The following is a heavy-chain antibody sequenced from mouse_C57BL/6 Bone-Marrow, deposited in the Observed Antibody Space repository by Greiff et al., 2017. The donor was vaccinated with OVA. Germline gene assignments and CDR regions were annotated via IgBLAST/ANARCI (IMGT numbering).Heavy chain of an antibody. D-gene: IGHD1-1*01. CDR3: ARGGYYGSRDFDV. CDR1: GYTFTDYN. CDR2: INPNNGGT. Sequence: VQLQQSGPELVKPGASVKMSCKASGYTFTDYNMHWVKQSHGKSLEWIGYINPNNGGTSYNQKFKGKATLTVNKSSSTAYMELRSLTSEDSAVYYWARGGYYGSRDFDVWGTGTTVTVSS. V-gene: IGHV1-22*01. J-gene: IGHJ1*03.